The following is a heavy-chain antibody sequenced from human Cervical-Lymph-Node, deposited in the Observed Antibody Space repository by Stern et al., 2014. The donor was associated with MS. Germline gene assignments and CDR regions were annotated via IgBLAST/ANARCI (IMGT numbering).Heavy chain of an antibody. CDR1: GFTFSSYG. J-gene: IGHJ4*02. Sequence: QLVQSGGGVVQPGTSLRLSCAASGFTFSSYGMHWVRQAPGKGLEWVALAWYDGSTAYYTNSVKGRFTISRDNSKNKLSLQMNSLTAEDTAVYYCARGHIPYAYNYLFDYWGQGTLVTVSS. V-gene: IGHV3-33*01. CDR3: ARGHIPYAYNYLFDY. D-gene: IGHD5-24*01. CDR2: AWYDGSTA.